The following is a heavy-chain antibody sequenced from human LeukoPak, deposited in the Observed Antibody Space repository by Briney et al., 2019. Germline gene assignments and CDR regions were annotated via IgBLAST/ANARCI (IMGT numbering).Heavy chain of an antibody. CDR1: GFTVSSNY. D-gene: IGHD1-26*01. Sequence: GGSLRLSCAASGFTVSSNYMSWVRQAPGKGLEWVSEIYSDGSTYYAASVEGRFSISRDNSKNTVYLQMKSLRAEDTAVYYCARELREHGVFDIWGQGTMVTVSS. V-gene: IGHV3-53*01. J-gene: IGHJ3*02. CDR2: IYSDGST. CDR3: ARELREHGVFDI.